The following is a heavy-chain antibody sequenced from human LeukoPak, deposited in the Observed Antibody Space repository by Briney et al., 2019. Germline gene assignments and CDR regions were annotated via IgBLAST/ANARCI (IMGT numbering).Heavy chain of an antibody. J-gene: IGHJ4*02. D-gene: IGHD1-26*01. CDR2: IYYSGST. Sequence: SETLSLTCTVSGGSISSHYWSWIRQSPGKGLEWIGYIYYSGSTNYNPSLKSRVTISVDTSKNQFSLKLSSVTAADTAVYYCARGSIVGATFDYFDYWGQGTLVTVSS. CDR3: ARGSIVGATFDYFDY. CDR1: GGSISSHY. V-gene: IGHV4-59*11.